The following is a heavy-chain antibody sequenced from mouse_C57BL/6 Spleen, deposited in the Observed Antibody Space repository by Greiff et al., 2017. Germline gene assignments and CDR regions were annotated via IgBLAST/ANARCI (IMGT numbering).Heavy chain of an antibody. CDR3: ASIYYYGSSYAMDY. CDR1: GYTFTSYG. Sequence: VKLVESGAELARPGASVKLSCKASGYTFTSYGISWVKQRTGQGLEWIGEIYPRSGNTYYNEKFKGKATLTADKSSSTAYMELRSLTSEDSAVYFCASIYYYGSSYAMDYWGQGTSVTVSS. J-gene: IGHJ4*01. D-gene: IGHD1-1*01. CDR2: IYPRSGNT. V-gene: IGHV1-81*01.